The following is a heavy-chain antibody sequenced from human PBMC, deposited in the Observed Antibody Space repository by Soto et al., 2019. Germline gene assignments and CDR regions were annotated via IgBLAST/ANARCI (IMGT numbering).Heavy chain of an antibody. D-gene: IGHD6-13*01. CDR3: ARDTAAGTSYYYGMDV. V-gene: IGHV3-30-3*01. J-gene: IGHJ6*02. Sequence: PGGSLRLSCAASGFTFSSYAMHWVRQAPGKGLEWVAVISYDGSNKYYADSVKGRFTISRDNSKNTLYLQMNSLRAEDTAVYYCARDTAAGTSYYYGMDVWGQGTTVTVSS. CDR1: GFTFSSYA. CDR2: ISYDGSNK.